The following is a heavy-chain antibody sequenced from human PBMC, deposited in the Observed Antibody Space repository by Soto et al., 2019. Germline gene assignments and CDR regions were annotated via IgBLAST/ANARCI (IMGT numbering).Heavy chain of an antibody. V-gene: IGHV3-33*01. D-gene: IGHD3-10*01. Sequence: QVQLVESGGGVVQPGRSLRRSCAASGFTFSSYGMHWVRQAPGKGLEWVAVIWYDGSNKYYADSVKGRFTISRDNSKNTLYLQMNSLRAEDTAVYYCARDSALLWFGELDYWGQGTLVTVSS. CDR3: ARDSALLWFGELDY. J-gene: IGHJ4*02. CDR2: IWYDGSNK. CDR1: GFTFSSYG.